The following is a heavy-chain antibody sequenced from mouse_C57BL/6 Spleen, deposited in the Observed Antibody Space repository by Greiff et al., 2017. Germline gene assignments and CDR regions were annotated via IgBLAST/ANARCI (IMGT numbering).Heavy chain of an antibody. J-gene: IGHJ2*01. D-gene: IGHD1-1*01. CDR2: ISDGGSYT. V-gene: IGHV5-4*01. CDR3: AIVDLLLSPFDY. CDR1: GFTFSSYA. Sequence: EVHLVESGGGLVKPGGSLKLSCAASGFTFSSYAMSWVRQTPEKRLEWVATISDGGSYTYYPDNVKGRFTISRDNAKNNLYLQMSHLKSEDTAMYYCAIVDLLLSPFDYWGQGTTLTVSS.